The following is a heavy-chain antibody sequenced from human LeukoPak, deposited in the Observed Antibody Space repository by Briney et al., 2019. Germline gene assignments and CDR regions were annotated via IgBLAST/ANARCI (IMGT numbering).Heavy chain of an antibody. Sequence: SETLSLTCTVSGGSISIGGYYWSWIRQHPGKGLEWIGYIYYSGSTYYNPSLKSRVTISVDTSKNQFSLKLSSVTAADTAVYYCARGYCSGGSCYDYWGQGTLVTVSS. D-gene: IGHD2-15*01. CDR2: IYYSGST. V-gene: IGHV4-31*03. CDR3: ARGYCSGGSCYDY. J-gene: IGHJ4*02. CDR1: GGSISIGGYY.